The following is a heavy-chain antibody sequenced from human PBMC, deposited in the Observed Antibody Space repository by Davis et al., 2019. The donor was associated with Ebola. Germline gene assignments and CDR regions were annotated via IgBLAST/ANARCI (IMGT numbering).Heavy chain of an antibody. Sequence: SETLSLTCTVSGGSISSGDYYWSWIRQPPGKGLERIGYIYYSGSTYYNPSLKSRVTISVDTSKNQFSLKLSSVTAADTAVYYCATYNFGSGTFDYWGQGTLVAVSS. J-gene: IGHJ4*02. V-gene: IGHV4-30-4*01. CDR2: IYYSGST. CDR1: GGSISSGDYY. CDR3: ATYNFGSGTFDY. D-gene: IGHD3-10*01.